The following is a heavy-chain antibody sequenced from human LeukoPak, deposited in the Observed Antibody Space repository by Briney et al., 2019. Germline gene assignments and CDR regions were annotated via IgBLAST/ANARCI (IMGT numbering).Heavy chain of an antibody. J-gene: IGHJ4*02. CDR1: GFTFSSYA. V-gene: IGHV3-30-3*01. D-gene: IGHD6-19*01. CDR2: ISYDGSNK. Sequence: GGSLRLSCAASGFTFSSYAMHWVRQAPGKGLEWVAVISYDGSNKYYADSVKGRFTISRDNSKNTLYLQMNSLRAEDTAVYYCARGAVRSYFDYWGQGTLVTASS. CDR3: ARGAVRSYFDY.